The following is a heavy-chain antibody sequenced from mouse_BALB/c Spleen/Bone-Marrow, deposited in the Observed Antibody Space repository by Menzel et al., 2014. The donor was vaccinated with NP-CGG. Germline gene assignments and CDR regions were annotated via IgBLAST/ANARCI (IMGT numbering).Heavy chain of an antibody. CDR3: ARSYDGYPYAMNY. V-gene: IGHV1S135*01. D-gene: IGHD2-3*01. CDR2: FDPFNGGT. Sequence: VQLQQSGPELMKPGASVKISCKASGYLFTSYYMHWVKQSHGESLEWIGYFDPFNGGTSYNQKFKGKATLTVDKSSSTAYTHLSSLTSEDSAVYFCARSYDGYPYAMNYWGQGTSVTVSS. J-gene: IGHJ4*01. CDR1: GYLFTSYY.